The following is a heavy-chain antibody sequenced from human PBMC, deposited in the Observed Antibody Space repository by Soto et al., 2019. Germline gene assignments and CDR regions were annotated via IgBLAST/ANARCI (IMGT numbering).Heavy chain of an antibody. CDR2: IIPMLDSA. CDR1: GDTFDNFA. D-gene: IGHD3-22*01. Sequence: QVQLVQTGAEVKKPGSSVKVSCKASGDTFDNFAITWVRQAPGQRLEWMGGIIPMLDSATYAEKFPDRVTITADESTRTAYMQVSSLRSEDTAVYYCARTYHYDSGCTTYFYYGMALWGKGTTVPVS. J-gene: IGHJ6*04. V-gene: IGHV1-69*12. CDR3: ARTYHYDSGCTTYFYYGMAL.